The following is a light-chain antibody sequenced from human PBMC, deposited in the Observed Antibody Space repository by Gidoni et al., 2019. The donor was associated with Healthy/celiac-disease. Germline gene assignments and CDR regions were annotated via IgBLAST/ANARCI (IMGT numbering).Light chain of an antibody. V-gene: IGLV1-44*01. CDR2: SNN. J-gene: IGLJ3*02. Sequence: HSVLTPPPSASGPPRPRVTISCSGSSSNIGSNTVNWYQQLPGTAPKLLIYSNNQRPSGVPDRFSGSKSGTSASLAISGLQSEDEADYYCAAWDDSLNGRVFGGGTKLTVL. CDR1: SSNIGSNT. CDR3: AAWDDSLNGRV.